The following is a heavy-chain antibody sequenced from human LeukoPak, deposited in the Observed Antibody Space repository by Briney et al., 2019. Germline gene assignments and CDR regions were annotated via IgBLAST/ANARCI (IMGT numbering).Heavy chain of an antibody. V-gene: IGHV3-48*04. CDR1: GFTFSSNT. CDR2: IGTSSSTI. J-gene: IGHJ4*02. D-gene: IGHD5-24*01. Sequence: PGGSLRLSCAASGFTFSSNTMNWVRQAPGKGLEWVSHIGTSSSTIYYADSVKGRFTISRDNAKNSLYLQMNSLRVEDTAVYYCARADMATITIDYWGQGTLVTVSS. CDR3: ARADMATITIDY.